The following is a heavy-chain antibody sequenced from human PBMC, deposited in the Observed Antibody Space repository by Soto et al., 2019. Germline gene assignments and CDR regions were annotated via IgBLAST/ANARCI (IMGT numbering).Heavy chain of an antibody. CDR2: IFHDGNT. CDR1: GASIGSGGW. V-gene: IGHV4-4*02. CDR3: ARHEGWTGPDQ. J-gene: IGHJ5*02. D-gene: IGHD2-8*02. Sequence: PSETLSLTCAVSGASIGSGGWWSWVRQPPGKGLEWIAEIFHDGNTNYSPSLKSRVTISVDKSQNQFSLNVYSVTAPDTAVYYCARHEGWTGPDQWGQGTLVTVSS.